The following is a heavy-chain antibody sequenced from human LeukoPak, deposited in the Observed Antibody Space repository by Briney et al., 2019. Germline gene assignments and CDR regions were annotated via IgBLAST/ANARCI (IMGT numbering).Heavy chain of an antibody. CDR1: GYTFTSYG. D-gene: IGHD3-10*01. V-gene: IGHV1-18*01. J-gene: IGHJ4*02. CDR3: ARDRLLWFGGVPIDY. Sequence: ASVKVSFKASGYTFTSYGISWVRQAPGQGLEWMGWISAYNGNTNYAQKLQGRGTMTTDTSTSTAYMELRSLRSDDTAVYYCARDRLLWFGGVPIDYWGQGTLVTVSS. CDR2: ISAYNGNT.